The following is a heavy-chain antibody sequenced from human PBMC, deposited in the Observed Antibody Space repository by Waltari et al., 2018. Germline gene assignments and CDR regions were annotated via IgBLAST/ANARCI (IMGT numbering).Heavy chain of an antibody. J-gene: IGHJ4*02. CDR1: GGSISSYY. CDR3: ARGCGYSSSWFTY. CDR2: IYTSGST. V-gene: IGHV4-4*07. D-gene: IGHD6-13*01. Sequence: QVQLQESGPGLVKPSETLSLTCSVSGGSISSYYWSWIRPPAGKGLEWIGRIYTSGSTNYNPSLKSRVTISVDKSKNQFSLKLSSVTAADTAVYYCARGCGYSSSWFTYWGQGTLVTVSS.